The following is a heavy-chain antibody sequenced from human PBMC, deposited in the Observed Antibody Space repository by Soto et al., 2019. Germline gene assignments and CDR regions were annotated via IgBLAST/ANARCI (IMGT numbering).Heavy chain of an antibody. J-gene: IGHJ6*02. CDR2: IYHSGST. D-gene: IGHD6-19*01. V-gene: IGHV4-4*02. Sequence: SETLSLTCAVSSGSISSSNWWSWVRQPPGKGLEWIGEIYHSGSTNYNPSLKSRVTISVDKSKNQFSLKLSSVTAADTAVYYCASIPVAGTYYYGMDVWGQGTTVTVSS. CDR3: ASIPVAGTYYYGMDV. CDR1: SGSISSSNW.